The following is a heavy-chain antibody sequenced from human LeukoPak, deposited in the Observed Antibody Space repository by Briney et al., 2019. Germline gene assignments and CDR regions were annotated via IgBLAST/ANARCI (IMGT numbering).Heavy chain of an antibody. J-gene: IGHJ4*02. CDR1: GFTFYDYA. Sequence: GRSLRLSCAASGFTFYDYAMHWVRQAPGKGLESVSGISWNSGNIGYAESVKGRFTISRDNAKNFLYLQMNSLRAEDTALYYCAKDISSVTPYYFDYWGQGTLVTVSS. D-gene: IGHD4-11*01. CDR2: ISWNSGNI. V-gene: IGHV3-9*01. CDR3: AKDISSVTPYYFDY.